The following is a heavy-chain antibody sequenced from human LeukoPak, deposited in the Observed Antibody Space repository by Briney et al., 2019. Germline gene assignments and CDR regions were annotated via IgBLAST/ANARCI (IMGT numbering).Heavy chain of an antibody. Sequence: GGSLRLSCAASGFNLSDYYTSWIRQAPGKWLEWISYISTSGISIYYADSVRGRFTISRDNGKNSVFLEMNNVRVEDTAVYYCAREDAYRGWFDPWGEGTLVTVSS. CDR2: ISTSGISI. J-gene: IGHJ5*02. V-gene: IGHV3-11*01. CDR1: GFNLSDYY. CDR3: AREDAYRGWFDP. D-gene: IGHD3-16*01.